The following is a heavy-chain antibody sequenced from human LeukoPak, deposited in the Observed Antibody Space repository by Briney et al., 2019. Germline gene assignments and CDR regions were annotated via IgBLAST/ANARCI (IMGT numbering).Heavy chain of an antibody. D-gene: IGHD1/OR15-1a*01. V-gene: IGHV4-59*08. CDR2: IYYTGST. J-gene: IGHJ2*01. CDR3: ARSRLGTAPLGL. Sequence: SETLSLTCTVSGDSISSYYWSWIRQPPGERLEWIGYIYYTGSTNYNPSLKGRVTMSVDTSKNQFSLKLNSVTAADTAIYYCARSRLGTAPLGLWGRGTLVTVSS. CDR1: GDSISSYY.